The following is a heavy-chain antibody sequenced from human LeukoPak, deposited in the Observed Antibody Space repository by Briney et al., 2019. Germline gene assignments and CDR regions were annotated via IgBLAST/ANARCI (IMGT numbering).Heavy chain of an antibody. CDR1: GYTFTSYD. D-gene: IGHD3-22*01. CDR2: MNPNSGNT. CDR3: ARLRRTYYYDSDAFDI. Sequence: ASVKVSCKASGYTFTSYDINWVRQATGQGLEWMGWMNPNSGNTGYAQKFQGRVTMTRNTSISTAYMELSSLRSEDTAVYYCARLRRTYYYDSDAFDIWGQGTMVTVSS. V-gene: IGHV1-8*01. J-gene: IGHJ3*02.